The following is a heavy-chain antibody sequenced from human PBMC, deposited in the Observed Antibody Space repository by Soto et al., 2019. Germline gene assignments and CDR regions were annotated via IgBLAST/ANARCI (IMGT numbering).Heavy chain of an antibody. J-gene: IGHJ4*01. Sequence: EVQLVESGGGLVQPGRSLRLSCAASGFTFDDYAMHWVRQVPGKGLEWVSGMSWNGARIGYADSVKGRLTISRDNAKNPLNLQRNSLRVEDTAWYHCEKGVTDGDYYDRGGLLRAFDNWGQEPWSPSPQ. CDR3: EKGVTDGDYYDRGGLLRAFDN. CDR1: GFTFDDYA. CDR2: MSWNGARI. V-gene: IGHV3-9*01. D-gene: IGHD3-22*01.